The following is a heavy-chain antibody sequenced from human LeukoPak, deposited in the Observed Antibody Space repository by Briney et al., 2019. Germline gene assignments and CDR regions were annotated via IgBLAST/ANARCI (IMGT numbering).Heavy chain of an antibody. CDR1: GGSISSSSYY. CDR2: IYYSGST. V-gene: IGHV4-39*01. Sequence: SETLSLTCTVSGGSISSSSYYWGWLRQPPGKGLEWIGSIYYSGSTYYNPSLKSRVTISVDTSKNQFSLKLSSVTAADTAVYYCARRSRVGYYDSSGYLDYWGQGTLVTVSS. D-gene: IGHD3-22*01. J-gene: IGHJ4*02. CDR3: ARRSRVGYYDSSGYLDY.